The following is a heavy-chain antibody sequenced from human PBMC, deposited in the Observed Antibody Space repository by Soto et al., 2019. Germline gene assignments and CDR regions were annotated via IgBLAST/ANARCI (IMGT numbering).Heavy chain of an antibody. J-gene: IGHJ5*02. V-gene: IGHV4-4*07. D-gene: IGHD4-4*01. CDR3: ASYSTGWFDP. CDR1: GGSVSSYY. CDR2: FYTSGNT. Sequence: SETLSLTCTVSGGSVSSYYWSWIRQPAGKGLEWIGRFYTSGNTNYNPSLKSRVTMSLDTSKNQFSLKLSSVTAADTAVYFCASYSTGWFDPWGQGNLVTVS.